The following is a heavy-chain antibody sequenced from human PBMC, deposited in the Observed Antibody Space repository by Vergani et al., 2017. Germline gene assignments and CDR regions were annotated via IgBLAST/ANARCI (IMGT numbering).Heavy chain of an antibody. CDR2: ISYDGSNK. Sequence: QVQLVESGGGVVQPGRSLRLSCAASGFTFSSYAMHWVRQAPGKGLEWVAVISYDGSNKYYADSVKGRFTISRDNSKNTLYLQMNSLRAEDTAVYYCARERVNCSSTSCYASYYYYGMDVWGQGP. D-gene: IGHD2-2*01. CDR3: ARERVNCSSTSCYASYYYYGMDV. CDR1: GFTFSSYA. V-gene: IGHV3-30-3*01. J-gene: IGHJ6*02.